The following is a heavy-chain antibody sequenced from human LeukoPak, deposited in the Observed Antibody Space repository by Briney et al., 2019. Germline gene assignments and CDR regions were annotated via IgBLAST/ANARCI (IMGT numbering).Heavy chain of an antibody. CDR1: GYTFTSYY. Sequence: ASVKVSCKASGYTFTSYYMHWVRQAPGQGLEWMGIINPSGGSTSYAQKFQGRVTMTRDTSTSTVYMELSSLRSEDTAVYYCARDLKHIVVVTAISWFDPWGQGTQVTVSS. J-gene: IGHJ5*02. D-gene: IGHD2-21*02. V-gene: IGHV1-46*01. CDR3: ARDLKHIVVVTAISWFDP. CDR2: INPSGGST.